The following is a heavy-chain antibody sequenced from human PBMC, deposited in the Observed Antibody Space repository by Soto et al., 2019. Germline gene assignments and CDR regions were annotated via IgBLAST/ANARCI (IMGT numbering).Heavy chain of an antibody. Sequence: ASVKVSCTASGYTFTSYYMHWVRQAPGQGLEWMGIINPSGGSKSYAQKFQSRVNMTRDTSTSTGYMELSSLRSEDTAVYYCASTLAGAGPIDYWGHGTLVTVSS. D-gene: IGHD6-13*01. CDR1: GYTFTSYY. V-gene: IGHV1-46*01. CDR2: INPSGGSK. CDR3: ASTLAGAGPIDY. J-gene: IGHJ4*01.